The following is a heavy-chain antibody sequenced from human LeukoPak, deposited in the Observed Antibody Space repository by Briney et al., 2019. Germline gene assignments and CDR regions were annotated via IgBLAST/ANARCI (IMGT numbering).Heavy chain of an antibody. D-gene: IGHD5-12*01. J-gene: IGHJ4*02. V-gene: IGHV3-7*01. CDR2: IKQDGSEK. CDR3: AREVRGYSGYDTDFDY. Sequence: GGSLRLSCAASGFTFSSYWMSWVRQAPGKGLEWVANIKQDGSEKYYVDSVKGRFTISRDSAKNSLYLQMNSLRAEDTAVYYCAREVRGYSGYDTDFDYWGQGTLVTVSS. CDR1: GFTFSSYW.